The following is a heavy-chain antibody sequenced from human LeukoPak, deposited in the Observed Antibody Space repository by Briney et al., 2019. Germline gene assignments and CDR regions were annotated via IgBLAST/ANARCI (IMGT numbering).Heavy chain of an antibody. CDR2: ISYDGSNK. D-gene: IGHD3-22*01. J-gene: IGHJ3*01. CDR1: GFTFSSYA. CDR3: ANIPYGYDSSGL. V-gene: IGHV3-30*18. Sequence: GGSLRLSYAASGFTFSSYAMYWVRQAPGKGLEWVAVISYDGSNKYYADSVKGRFTISRDNSKNTLYLQMNSLRAEDTAVYYCANIPYGYDSSGLWGQGTMVTVSS.